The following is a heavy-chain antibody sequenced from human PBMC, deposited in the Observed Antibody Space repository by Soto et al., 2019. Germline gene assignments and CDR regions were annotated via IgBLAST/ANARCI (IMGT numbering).Heavy chain of an antibody. Sequence: QVQLVQSGAEVKKPGSSVKVSCKAPGGTFTSYAISWVRQAPGQGLEWMGGIIPIFGTANYALKFQGRVTIAADEYTSTVYMELSSLRSEDTAVYFCARSQGSSTSLEIYYYYYYGMDVWGQGTTVTVSS. J-gene: IGHJ6*02. CDR1: GGTFTSYA. CDR2: IIPIFGTA. V-gene: IGHV1-69*01. D-gene: IGHD2-2*01. CDR3: ARSQGSSTSLEIYYYYYYGMDV.